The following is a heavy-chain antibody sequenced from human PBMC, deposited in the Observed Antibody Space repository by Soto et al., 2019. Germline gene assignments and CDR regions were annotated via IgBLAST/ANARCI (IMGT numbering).Heavy chain of an antibody. D-gene: IGHD2-15*01. J-gene: IGHJ5*02. CDR3: ARMVGDDLLQEAGFDP. Sequence: PPHTRPLPCTSSCASLASRGLSVSWIRQPPGKALEWLALIDWEDDKFYSTSLKTRLTISKDTSKNQVVLTMTNVDTVDTATYYCARMVGDDLLQEAGFDPWGKGNLGTVS. CDR2: IDWEDDK. V-gene: IGHV2-70*01. CDR1: CASLASRGLS.